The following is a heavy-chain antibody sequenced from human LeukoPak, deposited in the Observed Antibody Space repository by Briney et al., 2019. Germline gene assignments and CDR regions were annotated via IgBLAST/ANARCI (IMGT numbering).Heavy chain of an antibody. J-gene: IGHJ6*02. CDR2: ISGSGGST. Sequence: PGGSLRLSCAASGFTFSSYAMSWVRQAPGKGLEWVSAISGSGGSTYYADSVEGRFTISRDNSKNTLYLQMNSLRAEGTAVYYCAKHKLPPWYYGMDVWGQGTTVTVSS. CDR1: GFTFSSYA. V-gene: IGHV3-23*01. D-gene: IGHD2-15*01. CDR3: AKHKLPPWYYGMDV.